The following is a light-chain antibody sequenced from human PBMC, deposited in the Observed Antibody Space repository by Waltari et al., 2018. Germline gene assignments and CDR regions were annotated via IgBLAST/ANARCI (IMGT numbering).Light chain of an antibody. CDR1: QSISSNY. CDR2: GAS. Sequence: ETVLTQSPGTLSLSPGEKATLSCRASQSISSNYLAWYQHKPGQAPRLLISGASSRATGIPGRFSGSGSGTDFTLTISRLEPEDFAVYYCQQYGSSPPWTFGLGTKVEIK. CDR3: QQYGSSPPWT. J-gene: IGKJ1*01. V-gene: IGKV3-20*01.